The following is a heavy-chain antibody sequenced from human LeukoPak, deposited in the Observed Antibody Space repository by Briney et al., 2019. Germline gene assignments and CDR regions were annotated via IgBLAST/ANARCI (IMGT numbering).Heavy chain of an antibody. CDR2: IYYSGST. D-gene: IGHD3-10*01. CDR1: GGSISNYY. J-gene: IGHJ5*02. CDR3: ARQGRYGNTMVRGVHGRNWFDP. V-gene: IGHV4-59*08. Sequence: SETLSLTCTVSGGSISNYYWSWIRQPPGKGLEWIGYIYYSGSTNYNPSLKSRVTISVDTSKNQFSLKLSSVTAADTAVYYCARQGRYGNTMVRGVHGRNWFDPWGQGTLVTVSS.